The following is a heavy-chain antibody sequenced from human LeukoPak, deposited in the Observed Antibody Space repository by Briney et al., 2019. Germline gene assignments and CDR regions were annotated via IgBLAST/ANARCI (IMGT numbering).Heavy chain of an antibody. J-gene: IGHJ4*02. CDR2: IKQDGSEK. Sequence: GGSLRLSCAASGFTFSRYWMTWVRQAPGKGLEWVANIKQDGSEKSYVDSMKGRFTISRDNAKNSLFLQMNSLTAEDTALYYCARGTTTIFGVAPTYFDYWGQGTLVTVSS. CDR1: GFTFSRYW. D-gene: IGHD3-3*01. CDR3: ARGTTTIFGVAPTYFDY. V-gene: IGHV3-7*01.